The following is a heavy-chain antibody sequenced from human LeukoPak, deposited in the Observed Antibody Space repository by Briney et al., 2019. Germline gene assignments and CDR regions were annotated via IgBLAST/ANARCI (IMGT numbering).Heavy chain of an antibody. CDR2: IYPDDSST. CDR1: GYSFTSYW. D-gene: IGHD4-11*01. J-gene: IGHJ4*02. V-gene: IGHV5-51*01. Sequence: KNGESLKISCKGSGYSFTSYWIGWVRQMPGKGLEWMGIIYPDDSSTRYSPSFQGQVTISADKSISTAYLQWSSLKASDTAIYYCARYPNDYSNAGDYWGQGTLVTVSS. CDR3: ARYPNDYSNAGDY.